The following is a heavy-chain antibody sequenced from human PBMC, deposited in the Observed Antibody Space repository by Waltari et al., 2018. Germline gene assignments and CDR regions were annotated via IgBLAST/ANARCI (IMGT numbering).Heavy chain of an antibody. CDR1: GGSFSGYY. J-gene: IGHJ4*02. Sequence: QVQLQQWGAGLLKPSETLSLTCAVYGGSFSGYYWSWIRQPPGKGREWIGEINHSGSTNYNPSLKSRVTISVDTSKNQFSLKLSSVTAADTAVYYCARGRLYDYVWGSYRYADFDYWGQGTLVTVSS. V-gene: IGHV4-34*01. D-gene: IGHD3-16*02. CDR3: ARGRLYDYVWGSYRYADFDY. CDR2: INHSGST.